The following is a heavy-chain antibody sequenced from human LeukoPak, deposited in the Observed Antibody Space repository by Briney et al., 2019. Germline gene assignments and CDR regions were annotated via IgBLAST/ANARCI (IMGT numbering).Heavy chain of an antibody. CDR1: GGSFSGYY. D-gene: IGHD6-19*01. V-gene: IGHV4-34*01. Sequence: SETLSLTCAVYGGSFSGYYWSWIRQPPGKGLEWVGEINHSGSTNYNPSLKRRVTISVDTSKKQFSLKLSSVNAADKAVYYCARPRRRSIAVKGPVAFDIWGQGTMVTVSS. J-gene: IGHJ3*02. CDR3: ARPRRRSIAVKGPVAFDI. CDR2: INHSGST.